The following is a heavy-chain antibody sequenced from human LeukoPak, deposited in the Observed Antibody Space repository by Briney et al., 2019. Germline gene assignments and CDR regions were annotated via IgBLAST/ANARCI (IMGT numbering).Heavy chain of an antibody. J-gene: IGHJ5*02. CDR3: ARDFWSIGGFDP. V-gene: IGHV4-61*02. CDR2: IYTSGST. CDR1: GGSISSGGYY. D-gene: IGHD3-3*01. Sequence: SQTLSLTCTVSGGSISSGGYYWSWIRQPAGKGLEWIGRIYTSGSTNYNPSLKSRVTISVDTSKNQFSLKLSSVTAADTAVYYCARDFWSIGGFDPWGQGTLVTVSS.